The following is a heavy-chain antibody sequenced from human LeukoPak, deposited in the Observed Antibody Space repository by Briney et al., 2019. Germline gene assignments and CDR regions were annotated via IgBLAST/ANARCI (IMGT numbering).Heavy chain of an antibody. CDR3: ARSSRITMIRSPDAFDI. D-gene: IGHD3-22*01. V-gene: IGHV4-4*07. CDR2: IYTSGST. CDR1: GGSISSYY. Sequence: PSETLSLTCTVSGGSISSYYWSWIRQPAGKGLEWIGRIYTSGSTNYNPSLKSRVTMSVDTSKNQFSLKLSSVPAADTAVYYCARSSRITMIRSPDAFDIWGQGTMVTVSS. J-gene: IGHJ3*02.